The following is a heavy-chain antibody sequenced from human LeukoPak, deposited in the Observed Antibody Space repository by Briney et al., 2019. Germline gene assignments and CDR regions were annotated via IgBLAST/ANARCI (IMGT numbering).Heavy chain of an antibody. V-gene: IGHV1-18*01. CDR2: ISADNGKT. CDR1: GYTFTSYG. CDR3: ARRGYPVYYYYMDV. D-gene: IGHD5-12*01. J-gene: IGHJ6*03. Sequence: ASVKVSCKASGYTFTSYGISWVRQAPGQGLEWMGWISADNGKTNYAQKLQGRVTMTTDTSTTTAYMELRSLRSDDTAVYYCARRGYPVYYYYMDVWGKGTTVTISS.